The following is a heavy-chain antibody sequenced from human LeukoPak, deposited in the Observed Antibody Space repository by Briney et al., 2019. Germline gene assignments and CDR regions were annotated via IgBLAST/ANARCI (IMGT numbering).Heavy chain of an antibody. CDR2: IKQDGSEK. CDR3: ARGYSSSWYGDY. V-gene: IGHV3-7*04. J-gene: IGHJ4*02. D-gene: IGHD6-13*01. Sequence: GGSLRLSCAASRFTFSSYWMSWVRQAPGKGLEWVANIKQDGSEKYYVDSVKGRFTISRDNAKNSPYLQMNSLRAEDTALYYCARGYSSSWYGDYWGQGTLVTVSS. CDR1: RFTFSSYW.